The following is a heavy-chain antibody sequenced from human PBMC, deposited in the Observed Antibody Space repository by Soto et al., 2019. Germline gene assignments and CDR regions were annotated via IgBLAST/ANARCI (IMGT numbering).Heavy chain of an antibody. J-gene: IGHJ4*02. CDR1: GYTFTNSY. CDR2: LNPNGGST. Sequence: QVQLVQSGAEVKKPGASVKVSCKASGYTFTNSYIHWVRQAPGQGLEWMALLNPNGGSTNYAQNFQGRVTVTRDTSTSTDYMELTSVTSEDTAVYYCARNLAAGDYWGQGTLVTVSS. CDR3: ARNLAAGDY. V-gene: IGHV1-46*01. D-gene: IGHD6-13*01.